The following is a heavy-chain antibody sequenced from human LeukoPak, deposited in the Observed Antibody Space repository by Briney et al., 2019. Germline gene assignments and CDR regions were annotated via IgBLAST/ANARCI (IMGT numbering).Heavy chain of an antibody. J-gene: IGHJ4*02. V-gene: IGHV3-30*04. CDR1: GFTFSSYA. Sequence: GGSLRLSCAASGFTFSSYAMHWVRQAPGKGLEWVAVISYDGSNKYYADSVKGRFTISRDNSKNTLYLQMNSLRAEDTAVYYCAREYELTPIYYFDYWGQGTLVTAPS. D-gene: IGHD2-2*01. CDR3: AREYELTPIYYFDY. CDR2: ISYDGSNK.